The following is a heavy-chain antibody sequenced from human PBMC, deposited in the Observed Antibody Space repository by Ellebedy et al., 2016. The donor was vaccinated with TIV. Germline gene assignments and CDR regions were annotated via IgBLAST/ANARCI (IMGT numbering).Heavy chain of an antibody. CDR2: IWYDGFNK. Sequence: PGGSLRLSCAASGFSFITYGFHWVPQPPGQGLEWVAVIWYDGFNKDYADSVKGRFTISRDNSKSTLYLEMKSLRVEDTAVYYCAREQSPYYEILTGSFEYWGQGALVTVSS. CDR3: AREQSPYYEILTGSFEY. V-gene: IGHV3-33*01. J-gene: IGHJ4*02. D-gene: IGHD3-9*01. CDR1: GFSFITYG.